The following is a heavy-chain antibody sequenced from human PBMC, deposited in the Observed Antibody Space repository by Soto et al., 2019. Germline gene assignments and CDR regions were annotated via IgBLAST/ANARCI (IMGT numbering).Heavy chain of an antibody. D-gene: IGHD2-15*01. CDR2: ISGSGGHT. V-gene: IGHV3-23*01. J-gene: IGHJ5*01. CDR1: GFTFGSYA. Sequence: EVQLLESGGAVVQPGGSLTISCEASGFTFGSYAVSWVRQAPGKGLEWVSAISGSGGHTHYSDSVKGRFIISRDNSKRTMSLQMTSLRAEDSAIYYCAKDFRLAVVAVVTENWFDSWGQGTLVTVSS. CDR3: AKDFRLAVVAVVTENWFDS.